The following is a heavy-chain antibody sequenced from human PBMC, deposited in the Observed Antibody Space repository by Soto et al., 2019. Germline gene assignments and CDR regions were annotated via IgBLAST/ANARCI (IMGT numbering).Heavy chain of an antibody. V-gene: IGHV1-69*06. Sequence: GASVKVSCKVSGGTFSSHAINWLRQAPGQGPEWMGVIIPVTDTPNNAEKFQGRVTITADKSTTTVYMELSSLTFDDTAVYFCARGNKGPGHYGPGSQGWYGPWGQGTLVTVSS. D-gene: IGHD3-10*01. CDR2: IIPVTDTP. CDR1: GGTFSSHA. J-gene: IGHJ5*02. CDR3: ARGNKGPGHYGPGSQGWYGP.